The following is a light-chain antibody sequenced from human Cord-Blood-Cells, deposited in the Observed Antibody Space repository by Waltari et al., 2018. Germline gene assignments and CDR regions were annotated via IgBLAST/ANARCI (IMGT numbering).Light chain of an antibody. CDR1: SSDVGGYNS. J-gene: IGLJ2*01. CDR3: SSYTSSSVV. Sequence: QSALTQPASVSGSPGQSITISCTGTSSDVGGYNSVSWYQQHPGKAPKLMIYEVRNRPSGVSNRFSGSKSGNTASLTISGLQAEDEADYYCSSYTSSSVVFGGGTKLTVL. V-gene: IGLV2-14*01. CDR2: EVR.